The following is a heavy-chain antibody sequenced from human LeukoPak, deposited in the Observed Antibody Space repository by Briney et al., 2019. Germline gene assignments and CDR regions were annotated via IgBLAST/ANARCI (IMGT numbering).Heavy chain of an antibody. CDR1: GFTFTNYW. V-gene: IGHV3-74*01. CDR3: ARGPDYGGPL. J-gene: IGHJ4*02. Sequence: GGSLRLSCVASGFTFTNYWMHWVRQAPGKGLVWGARMNSDASSTSYADSVKGRFTISRDNAKKTLYLHMNSLRAEDTAVYYCARGPDYGGPLRGQGTLVTVSP. D-gene: IGHD4-23*01. CDR2: MNSDASST.